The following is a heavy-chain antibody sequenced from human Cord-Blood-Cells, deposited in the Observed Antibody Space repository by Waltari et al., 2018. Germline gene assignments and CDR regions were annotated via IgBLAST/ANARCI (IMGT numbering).Heavy chain of an antibody. V-gene: IGHV1-24*01. CDR3: ATSRYCSSTSCYAFDI. Sequence: QVQLVQSGAEVKKPGASVKVSCKVSGYTLTELSMHWVRPAPGKGLGWMGGFDPEDGETIYAQKFQGRVTMTEDTSTDTAYMELSSLRSEDTAVYYCATSRYCSSTSCYAFDIWGQGTMVTVSS. CDR1: GYTLTELS. J-gene: IGHJ3*02. CDR2: FDPEDGET. D-gene: IGHD2-2*01.